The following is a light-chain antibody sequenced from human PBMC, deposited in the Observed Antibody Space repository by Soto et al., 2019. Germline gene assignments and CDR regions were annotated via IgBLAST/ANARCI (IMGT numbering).Light chain of an antibody. CDR2: QNN. J-gene: IGLJ2*01. Sequence: SSELTQPPSVSVSPGQTASITCSGDKLGDKYACWYQQKPGQSPVLVIYQNNKWPSGIPERFSGSNSGNTATLTISGTQAMDEADYYCQAWDSNVVFGGGTKLTVL. CDR1: KLGDKY. CDR3: QAWDSNVV. V-gene: IGLV3-1*01.